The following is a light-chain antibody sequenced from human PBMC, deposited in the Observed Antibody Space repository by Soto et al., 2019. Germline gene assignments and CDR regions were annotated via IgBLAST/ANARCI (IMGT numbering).Light chain of an antibody. J-gene: IGLJ3*02. Sequence: QPVLTQSPSASASLGASVKLTCTLSSGHSSYAIAWHQQQPEKGPRYLMKLNSDGSHSKRDGIPDRFSGSSSGAERYLTISSLQSEDEADYYCQTWGTGSWVFGGGTQLTVL. CDR1: SGHSSYA. V-gene: IGLV4-69*01. CDR3: QTWGTGSWV. CDR2: LNSDGSH.